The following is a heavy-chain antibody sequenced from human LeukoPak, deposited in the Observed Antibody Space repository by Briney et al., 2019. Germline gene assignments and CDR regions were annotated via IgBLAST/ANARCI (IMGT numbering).Heavy chain of an antibody. D-gene: IGHD3-9*01. CDR1: GFTFSSYE. CDR2: INSAGSTI. V-gene: IGHV3-48*03. Sequence: GGSLRLSCAASGFTFSSYEMNWVRQAPGKGLEWVSYINSAGSTIYYADSVKGRFTISRDNAKNSLYLQMNSLRAEDTAVYYCARGQYYDILTDYYGPPFDYWGQGTLITVSS. CDR3: ARGQYYDILTDYYGPPFDY. J-gene: IGHJ4*02.